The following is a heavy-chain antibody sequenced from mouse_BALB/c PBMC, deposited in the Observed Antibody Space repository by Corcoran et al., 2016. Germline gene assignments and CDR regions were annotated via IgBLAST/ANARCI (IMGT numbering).Heavy chain of an antibody. CDR2: IDPANGNT. J-gene: IGHJ3*01. CDR1: GFNIKDTY. D-gene: IGHD2-4*01. CDR3: ARIGYDYDEKVRAGYAY. Sequence: EVQLQQSGAELVKPGASVKLSCTASGFNIKDTYMHWVKQRPEQGLEWIGRIDPANGNTKYDPKFQGKATITAATSSNTAYLQLSSLTAEDTAVYYCARIGYDYDEKVRAGYAYWGQGTLVTVSA. V-gene: IGHV14-3*02.